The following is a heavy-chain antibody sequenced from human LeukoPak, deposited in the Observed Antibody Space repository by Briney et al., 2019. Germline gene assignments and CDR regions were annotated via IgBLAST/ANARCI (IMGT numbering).Heavy chain of an antibody. D-gene: IGHD2-15*01. CDR1: GGTFSSDA. CDR2: IIPIFGTP. Sequence: AASVKVSCKASGGTFSSDAISWVRQAPGQGLEWMGGIIPIFGTPNYARKFQGRVTITADKSTSTAYMEVSSLRSEDTAVYYCARGGGPYCSGGSCYEVKDWFDPWGQGTLVTVSS. CDR3: ARGGGPYCSGGSCYEVKDWFDP. J-gene: IGHJ5*02. V-gene: IGHV1-69*06.